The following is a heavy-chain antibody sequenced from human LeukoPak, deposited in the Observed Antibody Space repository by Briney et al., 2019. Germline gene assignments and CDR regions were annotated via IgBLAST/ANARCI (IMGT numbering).Heavy chain of an antibody. Sequence: SETLSLTCTVSGGSISSGGYYWSWIRQHPGKGLEWIGYIYYSGSTYYNPSLKSRVTISVDTSKNQFSLKLSSVTAAATAGYYCARGPDCDGGICYSGFFEFWGQGTLVTVSS. D-gene: IGHD2-15*01. V-gene: IGHV4-31*03. CDR2: IYYSGST. CDR1: GGSISSGGYY. CDR3: ARGPDCDGGICYSGFFEF. J-gene: IGHJ4*02.